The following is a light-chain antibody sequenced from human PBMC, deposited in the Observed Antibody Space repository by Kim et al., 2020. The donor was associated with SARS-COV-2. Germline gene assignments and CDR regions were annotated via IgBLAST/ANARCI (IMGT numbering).Light chain of an antibody. J-gene: IGKJ3*01. CDR1: QDISSY. CDR2: FAS. Sequence: GDRVTITCRASQDISSYLAWYQQKPGKAPKLLIYFASTLQSGVPSRFSGSGSGTDFALTISSLQPEDFATYYCQQLNSYPAFGPGTKVDIK. CDR3: QQLNSYPA. V-gene: IGKV1-9*01.